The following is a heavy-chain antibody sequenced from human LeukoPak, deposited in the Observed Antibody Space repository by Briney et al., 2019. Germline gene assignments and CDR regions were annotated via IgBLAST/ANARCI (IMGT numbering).Heavy chain of an antibody. CDR1: GFTFSSYW. CDR3: ARWGSAEGEFDY. J-gene: IGHJ4*02. Sequence: GGSLRLSCATSGFTFSSYWMTWVRQAPGKGLEWVANIKEDGDEKYYVDSVEGRFSISRDNAKKSLYLQMNSLRAEDTAVYYCARWGSAEGEFDYWGQGTLVTVSS. CDR2: IKEDGDEK. D-gene: IGHD2-2*01. V-gene: IGHV3-7*01.